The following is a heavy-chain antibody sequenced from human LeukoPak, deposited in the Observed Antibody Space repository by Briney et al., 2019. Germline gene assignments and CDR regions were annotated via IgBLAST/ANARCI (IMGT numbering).Heavy chain of an antibody. D-gene: IGHD2-2*01. J-gene: IGHJ6*03. V-gene: IGHV3-23*01. CDR1: GFTFSSYG. CDR2: ISGSGGST. Sequence: PGGSLRLSCAASGFTFSSYGMHWVRQAPGKGLEWVSAISGSGGSTYYADSVKGRFTISRDNSKNTLYLQMNSLRAEDTAVYYCAREEAAMGGDYYYYYMDVWGKGTTVTVSS. CDR3: AREEAAMGGDYYYYYMDV.